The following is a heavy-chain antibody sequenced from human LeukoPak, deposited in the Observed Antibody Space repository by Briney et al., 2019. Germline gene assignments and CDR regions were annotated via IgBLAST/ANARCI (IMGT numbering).Heavy chain of an antibody. CDR2: VHLSGAS. J-gene: IGHJ1*01. V-gene: IGHV4-4*02. CDR1: GGSILSTNW. D-gene: IGHD1-26*01. Sequence: SETLSLTCAVSGGSILSTNWWSWVRQPPGRGLGWIGEVHLSGASNYNPSLKSRVNMSIDKSRNQLSLELTSVTAADTAMYYCARESGAFSPFGFWGQGTLVTVSS. CDR3: ARESGAFSPFGF.